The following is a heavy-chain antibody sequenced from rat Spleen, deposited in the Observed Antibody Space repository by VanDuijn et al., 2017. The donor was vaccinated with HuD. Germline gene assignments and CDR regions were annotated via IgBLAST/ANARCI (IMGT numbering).Heavy chain of an antibody. D-gene: IGHD3-8*01. CDR1: GFTFSDYN. CDR2: ISYDGSST. CDR3: ARRPRIIPGYFDY. V-gene: IGHV5-7*01. Sequence: EVQLVESGGGLVQPGRSLKLSCAASGFTFSDYNMAWVRQAPKKGLEWVATISYDGSSTYYRDSVKGRFTISRDNAKSTLYLQMDSLRSEDTATYYCARRPRIIPGYFDYWGQGVMVTVSS. J-gene: IGHJ2*01.